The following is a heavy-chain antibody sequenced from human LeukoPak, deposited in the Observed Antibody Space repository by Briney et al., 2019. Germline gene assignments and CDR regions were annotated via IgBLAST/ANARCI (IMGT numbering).Heavy chain of an antibody. D-gene: IGHD3-3*01. Sequence: PGGSLRLSCAASGFTFSSYAMSWVRQAPGKGLEWVSAISGSGGSTYYADSVKGRFTISRDNSKNTLYLQMNSLRAEDTAVYYCAKYQYDFWSGSYGMDVWGQGTTVTVSS. CDR2: ISGSGGST. V-gene: IGHV3-23*01. CDR1: GFTFSSYA. J-gene: IGHJ6*02. CDR3: AKYQYDFWSGSYGMDV.